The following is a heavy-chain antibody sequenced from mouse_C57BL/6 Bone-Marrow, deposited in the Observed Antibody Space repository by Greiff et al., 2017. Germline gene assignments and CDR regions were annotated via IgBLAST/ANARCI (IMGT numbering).Heavy chain of an antibody. CDR2: IWSGGST. CDR1: GFSLTSYG. D-gene: IGHD2-3*01. V-gene: IGHV2-2*01. Sequence: VQLQESGPGLVQPSQSLSITCTVSGFSLTSYGVHWVRQSPGKGLEWLGVIWSGGSTDYNAAFISRLSISKDNSKSQVFFKMNSLQADDTAIYYCARNWDGYYRAWFAYWGQGTLVTVSA. J-gene: IGHJ3*01. CDR3: ARNWDGYYRAWFAY.